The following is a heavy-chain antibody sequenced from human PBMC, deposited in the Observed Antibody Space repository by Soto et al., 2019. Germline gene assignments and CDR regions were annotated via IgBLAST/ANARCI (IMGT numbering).Heavy chain of an antibody. D-gene: IGHD2-15*01. CDR3: ARSGIVVVVANVYYYYGMDV. J-gene: IGHJ6*02. V-gene: IGHV1-8*01. Sequence: QVQLVQSGAEVKKPGASVKVSCKTSGYTFTSYDINWVRQATGQGLEWMGWMNPNSGNTGYAQKFQGRVTMTRNTSISTAYMELSSLRSEDTAVYYCARSGIVVVVANVYYYYGMDVWGQGTTVTVSS. CDR1: GYTFTSYD. CDR2: MNPNSGNT.